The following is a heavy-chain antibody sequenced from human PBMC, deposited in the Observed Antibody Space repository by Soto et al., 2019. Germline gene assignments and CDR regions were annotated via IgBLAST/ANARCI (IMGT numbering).Heavy chain of an antibody. CDR1: GFTFSSYS. D-gene: IGHD3-3*01. Sequence: EVQLVESGGGLVKPGGSLRLSCAASGFTFSSYSMNWVRQAPGKGLEWVSSISSSSSYIYYADSVKGRFTISRDNAKNSLYLQMNSLRAEDTAVYYCARQGPMITIFGVVIRAFDIWGQATMVTVSS. V-gene: IGHV3-21*01. CDR2: ISSSSSYI. J-gene: IGHJ3*02. CDR3: ARQGPMITIFGVVIRAFDI.